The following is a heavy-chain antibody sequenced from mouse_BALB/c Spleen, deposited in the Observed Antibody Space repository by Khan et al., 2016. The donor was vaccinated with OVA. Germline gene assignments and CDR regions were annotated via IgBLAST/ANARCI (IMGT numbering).Heavy chain of an antibody. CDR1: GYTFTTYW. Sequence: QVQLQQSGAELAKPGASVQMSCKASGYTFTTYWMHWVKQRPGQGLEWIGYINPTSGYTDYSENFKDKATLSADKSSSTAYMQLSRLISEDSAVYYCTRDRIDYWGQGTTLTVSS. V-gene: IGHV1-7*01. J-gene: IGHJ2*01. CDR3: TRDRIDY. CDR2: INPTSGYT.